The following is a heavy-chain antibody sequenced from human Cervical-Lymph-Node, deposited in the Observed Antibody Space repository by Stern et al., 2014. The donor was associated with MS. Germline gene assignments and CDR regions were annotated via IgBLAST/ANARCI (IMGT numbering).Heavy chain of an antibody. CDR3: AASPIVVVVAATPLDY. CDR2: ISAYNGNTNT. Sequence: VQLVQSGAEVKKPGASVKVSCKTSNYTFTSYGLSWVRQAPGQGLEWMGWISAYNGNTNTNYAQKLQGRVTMTTDTSTSTAYMELRNLRSDDTAVYYCAASPIVVVVAATPLDYWGQGTLVTVSS. J-gene: IGHJ4*02. V-gene: IGHV1-18*01. CDR1: NYTFTSYG. D-gene: IGHD2-15*01.